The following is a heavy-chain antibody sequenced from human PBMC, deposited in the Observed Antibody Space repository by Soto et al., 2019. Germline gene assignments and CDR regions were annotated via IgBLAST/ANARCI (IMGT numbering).Heavy chain of an antibody. Sequence: GASVKGSCKASGYTLTRHYMHWVRQAPGQGVEWMGWINPNSGGTNYAQRFQGWVTMTRDTSISTAYMELSRLRSEDTAVYYCARDGQDSSSSTGCGNWSQGTRVTVSS. CDR3: ARDGQDSSSSTGCGN. D-gene: IGHD6-6*01. V-gene: IGHV1-2*04. CDR1: GYTLTRHY. J-gene: IGHJ4*02. CDR2: INPNSGGT.